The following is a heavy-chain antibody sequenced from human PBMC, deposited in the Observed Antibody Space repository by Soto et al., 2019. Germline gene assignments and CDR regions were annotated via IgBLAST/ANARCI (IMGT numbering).Heavy chain of an antibody. V-gene: IGHV1-2*02. D-gene: IGHD3-9*01. CDR2: INPNSGGT. CDR3: AREFAPYYDILTGYYNGWFDP. Sequence: AASVKVSCKASGYTFTGYYMHWVRQAPGQGLEWMGWINPNSGGTNYAQKFQGRVTMTRDTSISTAYMELSRLRSDDTAVYYCAREFAPYYDILTGYYNGWFDPWGQGTLVTVSS. J-gene: IGHJ5*02. CDR1: GYTFTGYY.